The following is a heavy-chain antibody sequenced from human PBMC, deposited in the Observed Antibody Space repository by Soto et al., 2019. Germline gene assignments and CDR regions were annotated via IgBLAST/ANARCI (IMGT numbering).Heavy chain of an antibody. CDR3: ARHEGREYGDYGEEGVEYFQH. CDR1: GGSISSYY. J-gene: IGHJ1*01. Sequence: QVQLQESGPGLVKPSETLSLTCTVSGGSISSYYWSWIRQPPGKGLEWIGYIYYSGSTNYNPSLKSRVTISVDTSKNQFSLKLSSVTAADTAVYYCARHEGREYGDYGEEGVEYFQHWGQGTLVTVSS. D-gene: IGHD4-17*01. V-gene: IGHV4-59*08. CDR2: IYYSGST.